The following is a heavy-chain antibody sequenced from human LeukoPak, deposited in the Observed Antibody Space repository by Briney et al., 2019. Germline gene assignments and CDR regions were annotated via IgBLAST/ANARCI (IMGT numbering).Heavy chain of an antibody. D-gene: IGHD2-2*01. CDR3: ARGVRYCSTTNCYNCFDP. V-gene: IGHV4-59*12. Sequence: PSETLSLTCTVSGGSISSYYWSWIRQPPGKGLEWIGYIYYSGSTNYNPSLKSRVTMSVDTSKNQFSLKLISVTAADTAVYYCARGVRYCSTTNCYNCFDPWGQGTLVTVSS. CDR2: IYYSGST. CDR1: GGSISSYY. J-gene: IGHJ5*02.